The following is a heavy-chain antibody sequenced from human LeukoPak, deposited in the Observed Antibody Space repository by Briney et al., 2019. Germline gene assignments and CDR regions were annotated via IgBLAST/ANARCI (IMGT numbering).Heavy chain of an antibody. Sequence: GSLRLSCAASGFTFSSYGMHWVRQAPGKGLEWVAVIWYDGSNKYYADSVKGRFTISRDNSKNTLYLQMNSLRAEDTAVYYCARVWQDYSGVDYWGQGTLVTVSS. V-gene: IGHV3-33*01. CDR2: IWYDGSNK. CDR3: ARVWQDYSGVDY. CDR1: GFTFSSYG. J-gene: IGHJ4*02. D-gene: IGHD2-21*01.